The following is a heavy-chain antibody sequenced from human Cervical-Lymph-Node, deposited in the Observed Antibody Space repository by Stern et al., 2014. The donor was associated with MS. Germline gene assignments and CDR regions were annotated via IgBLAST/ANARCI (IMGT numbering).Heavy chain of an antibody. D-gene: IGHD1-26*01. CDR1: GYTFTAYF. CDR2: ISPKTGSA. CDR3: ARDRGSYSDY. V-gene: IGHV1-2*02. J-gene: IGHJ4*02. Sequence: VQLVESGAEAERPGASVKVSFKASGYTFTAYFLHWVRHAPGQGLEWMGWISPKTGSAAYAQKFQDRVTMTRDTSINTGYMEVSSLRSDDTAVYYCARDRGSYSDYWGQGTLVAVSS.